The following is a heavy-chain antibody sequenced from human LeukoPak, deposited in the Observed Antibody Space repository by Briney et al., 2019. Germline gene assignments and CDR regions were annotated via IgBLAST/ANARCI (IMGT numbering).Heavy chain of an antibody. V-gene: IGHV3-23*01. J-gene: IGHJ4*02. D-gene: IGHD4-17*01. Sequence: GGSLRLSCAASGFTFSSYAMSWVRQAPGRGLDWVSNIRGGGGATYYAASVKGRFTVSRDNAKNSVYLQMNSLRAEDTAVYYCAKDPTAGWGYGGNRHYFDYWGQGTLVTVSS. CDR2: IRGGGGAT. CDR1: GFTFSSYA. CDR3: AKDPTAGWGYGGNRHYFDY.